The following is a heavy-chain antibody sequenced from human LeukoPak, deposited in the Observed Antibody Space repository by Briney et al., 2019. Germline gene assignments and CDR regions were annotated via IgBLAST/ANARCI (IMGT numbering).Heavy chain of an antibody. J-gene: IGHJ2*01. CDR1: GFTVSSNY. CDR3: ARKLLLRWYFDL. CDR2: IYSGGRT. V-gene: IGHV3-66*01. Sequence: AGGSLRLSCAASGFTVSSNYMSWVRQAPGKGLEWVSVIYSGGRTYYADSVKGRFTISRDNSKNTLYLQMNSLRAEDTAVYYCARKLLLRWYFDLWGRGTLVTVSS. D-gene: IGHD2-21*02.